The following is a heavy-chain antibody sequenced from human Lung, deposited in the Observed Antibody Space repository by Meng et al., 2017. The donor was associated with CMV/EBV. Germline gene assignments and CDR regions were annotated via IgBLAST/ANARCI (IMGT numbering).Heavy chain of an antibody. CDR1: GGSISSSNW. CDR2: IYHSGST. D-gene: IGHD6-19*01. J-gene: IGHJ4*02. Sequence: QVALEESGPGLVKPSGTLSLSGAVSGGSISSSNWWSWVRQPPGKGLECIGEIYHSGSTNYNPSLKSRVTISVDKSKNQFSLKLSSVTAADTAVYYCASFPPPGKQWLVTDYWGQGTLVTVSS. V-gene: IGHV4-4*02. CDR3: ASFPPPGKQWLVTDY.